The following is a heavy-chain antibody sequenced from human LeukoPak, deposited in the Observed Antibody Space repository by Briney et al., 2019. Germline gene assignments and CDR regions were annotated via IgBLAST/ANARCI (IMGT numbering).Heavy chain of an antibody. Sequence: GSLRLSCAASGTTFDSHYMTWVRQTPEKGLEWIGSIYYSGSTYYNPSLKSRVTISVDTSKNQFSLKLSSVTAADTAVYYCARTPGSNFDYWGQGTLVTVSS. CDR1: GTTFDSHY. J-gene: IGHJ4*02. D-gene: IGHD1-14*01. V-gene: IGHV4-59*05. CDR3: ARTPGSNFDY. CDR2: IYYSGST.